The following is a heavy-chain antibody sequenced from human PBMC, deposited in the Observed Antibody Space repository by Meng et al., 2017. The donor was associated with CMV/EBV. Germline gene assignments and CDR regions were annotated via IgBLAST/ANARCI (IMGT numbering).Heavy chain of an antibody. CDR2: INSDGSST. CDR3: ARDALYCGGDCYSDY. CDR1: GFTFSSYW. D-gene: IGHD2-21*01. Sequence: GESLKISCAASGFTFSSYWMHWVRQAPGKGLVWVSRINSDGSSTSYVDSVKGRFTISRDNAKNTLYLQMNSLRAEDTAVYYCARDALYCGGDCYSDYWGQGTLVTVSS. V-gene: IGHV3-74*01. J-gene: IGHJ4*02.